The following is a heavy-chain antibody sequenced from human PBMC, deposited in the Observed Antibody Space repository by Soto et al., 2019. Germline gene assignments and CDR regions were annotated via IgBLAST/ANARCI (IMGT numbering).Heavy chain of an antibody. CDR3: AKDPFVLMVYAIGMDV. D-gene: IGHD2-8*01. J-gene: IGHJ6*02. CDR1: GFTFSSYA. CDR2: VSGSGGST. Sequence: QSGGSLRLSCAASGFTFSSYAMSWVRQAPGKGLEWVSAVSGSGGSTYYADSVKGRFTISRDNSKNTLYLQMNSLRAEDTAVYYCAKDPFVLMVYAIGMDVWGQGTTVTVSS. V-gene: IGHV3-23*01.